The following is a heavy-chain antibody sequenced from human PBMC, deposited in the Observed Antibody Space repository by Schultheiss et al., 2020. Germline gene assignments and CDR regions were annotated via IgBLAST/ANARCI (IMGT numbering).Heavy chain of an antibody. J-gene: IGHJ3*02. CDR1: GFSLSTSGMC. Sequence: SGPTLVKPTETLTLTCTFSGFSLSTSGMCVSWIRQPPGKALEWLALIYWDDDKRYSPSLKSRLTITKDTSKNQVVLTMTNMDPVDTATYYCAHRGYYGSGSYFLIAFDIWGQGTMVTVSS. D-gene: IGHD3-10*01. CDR2: IYWDDDK. V-gene: IGHV2-5*08. CDR3: AHRGYYGSGSYFLIAFDI.